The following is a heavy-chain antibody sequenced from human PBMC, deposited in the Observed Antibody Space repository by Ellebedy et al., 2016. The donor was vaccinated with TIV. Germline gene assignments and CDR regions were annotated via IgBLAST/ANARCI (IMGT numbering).Heavy chain of an antibody. Sequence: MPGGSLRLSCSVSGGFISSTTHYWGWIRQPPGKGLEWVGTIYFSGSTHYNSSLKSRVTISLDTSKNQFSLNLNSVTAADTAVYYCMRHFSLSDAFDTWGQGTMVTVSS. J-gene: IGHJ3*02. CDR1: GGFISSTTHY. CDR3: MRHFSLSDAFDT. V-gene: IGHV4-39*01. CDR2: IYFSGST. D-gene: IGHD2/OR15-2a*01.